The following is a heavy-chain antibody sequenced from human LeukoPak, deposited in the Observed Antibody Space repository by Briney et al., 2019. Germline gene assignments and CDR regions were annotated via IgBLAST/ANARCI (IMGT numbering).Heavy chain of an antibody. Sequence: KPSETLSLTCAVYGGSFSGYYWSWIRQPPGKGLEWIGEINHSGSTNYDPSLKSRVTISVDTSKNQFSLKLSSVTAADTAVYYCARTNPYQSYGMDVWGQGTTVTVSS. CDR2: INHSGST. CDR1: GGSFSGYY. CDR3: ARTNPYQSYGMDV. J-gene: IGHJ6*02. D-gene: IGHD2-2*01. V-gene: IGHV4-34*01.